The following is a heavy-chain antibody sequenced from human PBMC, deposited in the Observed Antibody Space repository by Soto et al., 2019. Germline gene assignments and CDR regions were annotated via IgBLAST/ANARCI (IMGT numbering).Heavy chain of an antibody. CDR1: GYTFTSYD. D-gene: IGHD3-3*01. CDR2: MNPNSGNT. CDR3: ARGPGYDFWSGYSGIDP. Sequence: ASVKVSCKASGYTFTSYDINWVRQATGQGFEWMGWMNPNSGNTGYAQKFQGRVTMTRNTSISTAYMELSSLRSEDTAVYYCARGPGYDFWSGYSGIDPWGQGTLVTVSS. V-gene: IGHV1-8*01. J-gene: IGHJ5*02.